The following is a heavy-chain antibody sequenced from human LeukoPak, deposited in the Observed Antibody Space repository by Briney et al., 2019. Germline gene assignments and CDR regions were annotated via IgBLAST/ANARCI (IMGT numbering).Heavy chain of an antibody. V-gene: IGHV3-23*01. D-gene: IGHD6-13*01. CDR1: GFSFSTYA. Sequence: GGSLRLSCAASGFSFSTYAMTWVRQAPGKGLEWVSAFSATDGSTQYAESVKGRFTISKDSTTNTLFLRINSLRAEDTAVYYCARCQIAAAGTGAFDVWGQGTMVTASS. J-gene: IGHJ3*01. CDR2: FSATDGST. CDR3: ARCQIAAAGTGAFDV.